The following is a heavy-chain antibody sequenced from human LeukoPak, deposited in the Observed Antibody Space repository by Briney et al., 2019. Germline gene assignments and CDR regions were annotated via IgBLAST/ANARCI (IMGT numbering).Heavy chain of an antibody. J-gene: IGHJ4*02. Sequence: ASVKVSCKAAGYTFTSYDINWVRQATGQGLEWMGWMNPNSGNTGFAQSFQGRVTMTRNTSISTAYMELNSLRSEDTAVYYCARDLARFGEIGDFDYWGQGTLVTVSS. CDR2: MNPNSGNT. D-gene: IGHD3-10*01. CDR1: GYTFTSYD. V-gene: IGHV1-8*01. CDR3: ARDLARFGEIGDFDY.